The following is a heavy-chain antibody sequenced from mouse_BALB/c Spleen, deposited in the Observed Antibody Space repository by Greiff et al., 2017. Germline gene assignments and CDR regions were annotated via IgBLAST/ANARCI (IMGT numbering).Heavy chain of an antibody. CDR3: ARESYGNYLDY. D-gene: IGHD2-10*02. Sequence: QVQLQQSGAELARPGASVKMSCKASGYTFTSYTMHWVKQRLGQGLEWIGYINPTSGYTNYNQKFKDKATLTADKSSSTAYMQLSSLTSEDSAVYYCARESYGNYLDYWGQGTTLTVSS. V-gene: IGHV1-4*01. J-gene: IGHJ2*01. CDR2: INPTSGYT. CDR1: GYTFTSYT.